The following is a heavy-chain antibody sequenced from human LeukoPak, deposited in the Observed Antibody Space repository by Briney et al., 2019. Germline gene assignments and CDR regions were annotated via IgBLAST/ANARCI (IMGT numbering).Heavy chain of an antibody. CDR3: ARQRREVYYYGSGSYYFDY. Sequence: GESLRISCKGSGYSFTSYWISWVRQMPGKGLEWMGRIDPSDSYTNYSPSFQGHVTIPADKSISTAYLQWSSLKASDTAMYYCARQRREVYYYGSGSYYFDYWGQGTLVTVSS. CDR2: IDPSDSYT. CDR1: GYSFTSYW. D-gene: IGHD3-10*01. J-gene: IGHJ4*02. V-gene: IGHV5-10-1*01.